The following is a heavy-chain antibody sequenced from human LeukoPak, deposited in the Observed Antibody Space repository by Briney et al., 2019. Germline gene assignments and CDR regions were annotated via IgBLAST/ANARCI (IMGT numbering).Heavy chain of an antibody. Sequence: GGSLRLSCAASGFTFSSYWMSWVRQAPGKGLEWVANIKQDGSEKYYVDSVKGRFTISRDNSKNTLYLQMNSLRAEDTAVYYCAKDHYSNWDYWGQGTLVTVSS. J-gene: IGHJ4*02. D-gene: IGHD4-11*01. CDR1: GFTFSSYW. V-gene: IGHV3-7*01. CDR3: AKDHYSNWDY. CDR2: IKQDGSEK.